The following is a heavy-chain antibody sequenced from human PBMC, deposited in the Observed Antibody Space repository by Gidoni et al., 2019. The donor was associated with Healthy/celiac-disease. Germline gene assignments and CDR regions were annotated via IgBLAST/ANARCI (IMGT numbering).Heavy chain of an antibody. V-gene: IGHV3-49*03. CDR1: GFTFGYYA. Sequence: EVQLVASGGGLVQPGRSLRLSCTAPGFTFGYYAMSWFRQAPGKGLEWVGFIRSKAYGGKTEYAASVKGRFTISRDDSKSIAYLQMNSLKTEDTAVYYCTRGGFGELLDFDYWGQGTLVTVSS. D-gene: IGHD3-10*01. CDR3: TRGGFGELLDFDY. CDR2: IRSKAYGGKT. J-gene: IGHJ4*02.